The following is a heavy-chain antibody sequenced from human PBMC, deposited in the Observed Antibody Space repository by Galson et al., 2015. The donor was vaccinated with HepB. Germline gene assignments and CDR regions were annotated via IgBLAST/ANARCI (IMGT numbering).Heavy chain of an antibody. CDR1: GDSVSSNGAA. CDR2: TYYRSKWYY. D-gene: IGHD7-27*01. J-gene: IGHJ4*02. Sequence: CAISGDSVSSNGAAWNWIRQSPSRGLEWLGRTYYRSKWYYGYAVSVKSRITINPDTSKNQFSLHLNSVTPEDTAVYYCARSAGDLDYWGQGILVTASS. CDR3: ARSAGDLDY. V-gene: IGHV6-1*01.